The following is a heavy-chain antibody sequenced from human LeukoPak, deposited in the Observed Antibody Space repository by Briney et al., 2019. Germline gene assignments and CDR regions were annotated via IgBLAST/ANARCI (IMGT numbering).Heavy chain of an antibody. CDR1: GGSFSGYY. CDR3: ARASMARGVTINWFDP. D-gene: IGHD3-10*01. J-gene: IGHJ5*02. CDR2: INHSGST. V-gene: IGHV4-34*01. Sequence: SETLSLTCAVYGGSFSGYYWSWIRQPPGKGLEWIGEINHSGSTNYNPSLKSRVTISVDTSKNQFSLKLSSVTAADTAVYYCARASMARGVTINWFDPWGQGTLVTVSS.